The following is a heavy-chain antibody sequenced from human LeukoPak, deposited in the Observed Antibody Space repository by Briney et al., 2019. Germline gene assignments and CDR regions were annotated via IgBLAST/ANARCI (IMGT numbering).Heavy chain of an antibody. CDR1: GYTFTSYG. CDR2: ISAYNGNT. J-gene: IGHJ4*02. Sequence: ASVKVSSKASGYTFTSYGISWVRQAPGQGLEWMGWISAYNGNTNYAQKLQGRVTMTTDTSTSTAYMELRSLRSDDTAVYYCARDKVLLYYFDYWGQGTLVTVSS. V-gene: IGHV1-18*01. CDR3: ARDKVLLYYFDY.